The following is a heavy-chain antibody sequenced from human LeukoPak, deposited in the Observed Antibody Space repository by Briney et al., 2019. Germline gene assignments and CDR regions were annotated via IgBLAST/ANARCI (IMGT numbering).Heavy chain of an antibody. D-gene: IGHD3-10*01. J-gene: IGHJ4*02. CDR2: IYSGGST. Sequence: GGSLRLSCAASGFTVSSNYMSWVRQAPGKGLEWVSVIYSGGSTYYADSVKGRFTISRDNSKNTLYLQMNSLRAEDTAVYYCAAPINRNIWFGELNGGYYFWGQGTLVTVSS. CDR1: GFTVSSNY. CDR3: AAPINRNIWFGELNGGYYF. V-gene: IGHV3-53*01.